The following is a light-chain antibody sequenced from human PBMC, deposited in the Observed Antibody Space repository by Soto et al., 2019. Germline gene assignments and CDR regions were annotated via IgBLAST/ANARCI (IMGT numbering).Light chain of an antibody. Sequence: IQMTQSPSSLSASVGDRVTITFRTSQTSSNYLNWYQQRPGEAPKLLIYLASSLQSGVPSRFSGSGSGTDFTLTISRLQPEDFATYYCQQSYSILTFGQGTKVDIK. CDR1: QTSSNY. CDR3: QQSYSILT. CDR2: LAS. V-gene: IGKV1-39*01. J-gene: IGKJ1*01.